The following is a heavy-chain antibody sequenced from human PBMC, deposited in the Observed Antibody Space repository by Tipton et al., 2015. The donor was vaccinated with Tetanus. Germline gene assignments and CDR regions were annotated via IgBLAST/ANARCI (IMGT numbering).Heavy chain of an antibody. Sequence: GLVKPSETLSLTCGIFGASLSDNYWSWIRQAPGKGLEWIASIYFQGSPYYSPSLKSRLTIDVDTSQNLFSLTLTSVTAADTAVYFCARHLYGYWFDPWGQGTLVTVSS. D-gene: IGHD2/OR15-2a*01. V-gene: IGHV4-39*02. CDR2: IYFQGSP. CDR3: ARHLYGYWFDP. J-gene: IGHJ5*02. CDR1: GASLSDNY.